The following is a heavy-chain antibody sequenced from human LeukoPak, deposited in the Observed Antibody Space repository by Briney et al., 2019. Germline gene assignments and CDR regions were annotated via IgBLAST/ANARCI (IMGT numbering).Heavy chain of an antibody. CDR1: GGSISTYY. J-gene: IGHJ4*02. D-gene: IGHD3-10*01. Sequence: PSETLSLTCTVSGGSISTYYWSWIRQSPGKGLEWIGYIYYSGYTNYNPSLKSRVTISVDTSKNQFSLKLSSVTAADTAVYYCARDGEWTRDYFDYWGQGTLVTVSS. V-gene: IGHV4-59*01. CDR3: ARDGEWTRDYFDY. CDR2: IYYSGYT.